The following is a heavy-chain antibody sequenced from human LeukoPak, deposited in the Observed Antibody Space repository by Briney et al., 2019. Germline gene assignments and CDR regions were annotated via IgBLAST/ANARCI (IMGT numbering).Heavy chain of an antibody. V-gene: IGHV3-30*02. Sequence: GGSLRLSCAASGFTFSSYGMHWVRQAPGKGLEWVAFIRYDGSNKYYADSVKGRFTISRDNSKNTLYLQMNSLRAEDTAVYYCAKGRVVVVPAAIGYWGQGTLVTVSS. CDR3: AKGRVVVVPAAIGY. J-gene: IGHJ4*02. CDR2: IRYDGSNK. CDR1: GFTFSSYG. D-gene: IGHD2-2*01.